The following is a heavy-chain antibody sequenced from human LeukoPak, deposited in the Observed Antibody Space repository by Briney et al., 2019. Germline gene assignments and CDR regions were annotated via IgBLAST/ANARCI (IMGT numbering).Heavy chain of an antibody. V-gene: IGHV3-7*01. D-gene: IGHD3/OR15-3a*01. CDR1: GFTFSSYW. CDR3: ARDPPSGLGLRSAVFDY. J-gene: IGHJ4*02. Sequence: GGSLRLSCAASGFTFSSYWMTWVRQAPGKGLEWVANIKQDGSEKYYVDSVKGRFTISRDNAKNSLYLQMNSLRAEDTAVYYCARDPPSGLGLRSAVFDYWGQGTLVTVSS. CDR2: IKQDGSEK.